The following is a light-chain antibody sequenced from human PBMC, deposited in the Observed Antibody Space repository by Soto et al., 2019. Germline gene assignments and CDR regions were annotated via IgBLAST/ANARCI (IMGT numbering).Light chain of an antibody. V-gene: IGLV3-21*02. CDR1: NIGSKS. CDR2: DDT. CDR3: QVWDSSSDHVV. Sequence: SYELTQPPSVSVAPGQTARITCGGTNIGSKSVHWYQQEPGQAPVLVVYDDTDRPSGIPERFSGHNSGNTATLTISRVEAGDEADYYCQVWDSSSDHVVFGGGTKLTVL. J-gene: IGLJ2*01.